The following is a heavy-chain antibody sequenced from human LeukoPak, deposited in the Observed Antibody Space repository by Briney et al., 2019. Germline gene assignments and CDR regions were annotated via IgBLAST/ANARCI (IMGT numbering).Heavy chain of an antibody. D-gene: IGHD2-2*01. CDR1: GFTFDDYA. CDR2: ISWNRGSI. CDR3: AKGGPVVSDAFDI. V-gene: IGHV3-9*01. Sequence: GRSLRLSCAASGFTFDDYAMHWVRQAPGKGLEWVSDISWNRGSIGYADSVKGGFTISKNNAKNSLYLQMKSLRAEQTALYYCAKGGPVVSDAFDIWGQGTMVTVSS. J-gene: IGHJ3*02.